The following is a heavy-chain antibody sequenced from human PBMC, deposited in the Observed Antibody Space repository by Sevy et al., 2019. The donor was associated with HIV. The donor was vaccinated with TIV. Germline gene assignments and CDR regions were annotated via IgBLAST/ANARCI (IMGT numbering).Heavy chain of an antibody. V-gene: IGHV3-30*04. Sequence: GGSLRLSCTAFGFTFSTYAMYWVRQAPGKGLEWVAVISDDGNNKDYADSVKGRFTISRDNSKNTLYLQMNSLRADDMAVYYCASHYYDSTGYYFPLEYWGQGTGVTVSS. D-gene: IGHD3-22*01. J-gene: IGHJ4*02. CDR2: ISDDGNNK. CDR1: GFTFSTYA. CDR3: ASHYYDSTGYYFPLEY.